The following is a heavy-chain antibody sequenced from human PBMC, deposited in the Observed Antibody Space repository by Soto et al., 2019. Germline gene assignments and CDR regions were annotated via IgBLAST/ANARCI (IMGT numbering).Heavy chain of an antibody. CDR2: IYYSWST. CDR3: ARDRRIAASSGSYYYYGMEV. CDR1: GYSISSGSYY. J-gene: IGHJ6*01. D-gene: IGHD2-15*01. Sequence: PSETLSLTCTVSGYSISSGSYYWSWIRQPPGKGLEWIGYIYYSWSTDYNPSLKSRVTISVDTSKNQFSLKLSSVTAAGTAVYDFARDRRIAASSGSYYYYGMEVWGQGTTVTVSS. V-gene: IGHV4-61*01.